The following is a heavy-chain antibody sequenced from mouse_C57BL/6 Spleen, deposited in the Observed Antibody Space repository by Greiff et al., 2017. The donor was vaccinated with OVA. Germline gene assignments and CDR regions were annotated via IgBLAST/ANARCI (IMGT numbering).Heavy chain of an antibody. J-gene: IGHJ3*01. D-gene: IGHD2-4*01. CDR2: IYPGSGST. V-gene: IGHV1-55*01. Sequence: VQLQQSGAELVKPGASVKMSCKASGYTFTSYWITWVKQRPGQGLEWIGYIYPGSGSTKYIEKFKSKATMTIDTSSSTAYMQRSSLTSEDSAVYYCARALYEYDGGVAYWGQGTLVTVSA. CDR1: GYTFTSYW. CDR3: ARALYEYDGGVAY.